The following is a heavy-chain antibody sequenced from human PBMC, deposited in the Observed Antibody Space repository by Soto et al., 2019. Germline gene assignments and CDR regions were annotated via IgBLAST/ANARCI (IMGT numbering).Heavy chain of an antibody. Sequence: GESLKISCKGSGYSFTSYWIGWVRQMPGKGLEWMGIIYPGDSDTRYSPSFQGQVTISADKSISTAYLQWSSLKASDTAMYYCARQGSGYFDWLLLPYYFDYWGQGTLVTVSS. V-gene: IGHV5-51*01. CDR2: IYPGDSDT. D-gene: IGHD3-9*01. CDR1: GYSFTSYW. CDR3: ARQGSGYFDWLLLPYYFDY. J-gene: IGHJ4*02.